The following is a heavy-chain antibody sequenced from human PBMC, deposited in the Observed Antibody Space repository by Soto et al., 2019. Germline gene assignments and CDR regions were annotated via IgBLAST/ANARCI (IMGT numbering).Heavy chain of an antibody. CDR1: GYSFIDYY. D-gene: IGHD1-1*01. Sequence: ASVKVSCKASGYSFIDYYMHWVRQAPGQGFEWMGWINPNSGGTKYAPKFQGGVTMTRDTSITTAYMELSRLRSGDTAVYYCAREPATAKPEGVDFWGQGTLVTVSS. CDR3: AREPATAKPEGVDF. J-gene: IGHJ4*02. CDR2: INPNSGGT. V-gene: IGHV1-2*02.